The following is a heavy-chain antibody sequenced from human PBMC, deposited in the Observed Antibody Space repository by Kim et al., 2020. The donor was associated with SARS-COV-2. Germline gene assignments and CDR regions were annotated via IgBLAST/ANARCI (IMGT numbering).Heavy chain of an antibody. Sequence: SETLSLTCNVSGISITSAYSWGWIRQSPGRGLEWIATMFHSGTSYYNPSLKTRVTISLDTSTNQVSLALTSVTAADTATYYCTKVDRHLFTDWGQGVLVTVSS. CDR1: GISITSAYS. CDR3: TKVDRHLFTD. J-gene: IGHJ4*02. V-gene: IGHV4-38-2*02. CDR2: MFHSGTS.